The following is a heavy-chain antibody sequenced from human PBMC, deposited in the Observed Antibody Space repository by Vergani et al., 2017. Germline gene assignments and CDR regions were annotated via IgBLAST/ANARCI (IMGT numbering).Heavy chain of an antibody. CDR1: GFRFDEYA. D-gene: IGHD6-13*01. Sequence: EEKLVESGGGLVQPGSSLRLSCEASGFRFDEYAMHWVRRVPGKGLEWVSGVSWNSETIRYADSVKGRFTISRDNAKSSLYLQMDSLRPEDTALYYCVKDIAASGNYWYFDLWGRGTLVTVSS. J-gene: IGHJ2*01. CDR3: VKDIAASGNYWYFDL. V-gene: IGHV3-9*01. CDR2: VSWNSETI.